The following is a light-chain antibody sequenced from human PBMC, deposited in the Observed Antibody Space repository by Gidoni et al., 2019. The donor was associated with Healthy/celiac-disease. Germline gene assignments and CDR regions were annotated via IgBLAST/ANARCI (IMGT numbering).Light chain of an antibody. V-gene: IGKV1-39*01. J-gene: IGKJ4*01. CDR1: QSSSSY. CDR2: AAC. Sequence: DIHITQSPSSLSASVGDRVTITCRASQSSSSYLNWYQQKPGKAPKLLSYAACSMQSGVTSRVSGSGTGTDFTISISRLEPEEVATCYWQKSYSTRLTFGGGTKVEIK. CDR3: QKSYSTRLT.